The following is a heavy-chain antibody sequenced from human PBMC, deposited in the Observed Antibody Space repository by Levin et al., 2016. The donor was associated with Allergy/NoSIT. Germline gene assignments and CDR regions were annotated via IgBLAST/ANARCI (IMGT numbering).Heavy chain of an antibody. CDR2: IYYTGSV. J-gene: IGHJ4*02. D-gene: IGHD3-16*01. V-gene: IGHV4-59*01. CDR3: ERSGGGAGGY. Sequence: RQAPGKGLEWIGYIYYTGSVDYNPSLESRVTISADTSKNQFSLKLSSVTAADTAVYYCERSGGGAGGYWGQGTLVTVSS.